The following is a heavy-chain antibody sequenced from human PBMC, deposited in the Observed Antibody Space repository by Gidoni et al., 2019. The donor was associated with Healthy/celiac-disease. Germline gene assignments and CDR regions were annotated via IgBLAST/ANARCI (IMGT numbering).Heavy chain of an antibody. V-gene: IGHV1-46*01. J-gene: IGHJ4*02. CDR1: GYTFPSYY. Sequence: QVQLVQSGAEVKKPGASVKVSCKASGYTFPSYYMHWVRQAPGQGLEWMGIINPSGGSTSYAQKFQGRVTMTRDTSTSTVYMELSSLRSEDTAVYYCASLPPVGSSSGGVDYWGQGTLVTVSS. CDR2: INPSGGST. CDR3: ASLPPVGSSSGGVDY. D-gene: IGHD6-19*01.